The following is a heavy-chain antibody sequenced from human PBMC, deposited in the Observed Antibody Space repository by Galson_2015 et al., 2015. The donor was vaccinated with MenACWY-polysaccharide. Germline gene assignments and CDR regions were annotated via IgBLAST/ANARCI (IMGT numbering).Heavy chain of an antibody. V-gene: IGHV2-5*02. CDR2: IYWDHEK. D-gene: IGHD3-10*01. CDR3: AHIYYGRYYMDV. Sequence: PALVKPTQTLTLTCSFSGFSLTTSGVGVAWTRQPPGKALEWLALIYWDHEKRYSPPLKNRFSITKDTSKNQVVLTLTNMDPVDTATYYCAHIYYGRYYMDVWGNGTTVTVSS. CDR1: GFSLTTSGVG. J-gene: IGHJ6*03.